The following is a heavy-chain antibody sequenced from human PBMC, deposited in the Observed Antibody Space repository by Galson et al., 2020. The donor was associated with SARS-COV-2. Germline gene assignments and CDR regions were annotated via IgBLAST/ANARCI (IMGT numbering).Heavy chain of an antibody. Sequence: SETLSLTCTVSGGSISSYYWSWIRQPPGKGLEWIGYIYYSGSTNYNPSLKSRVTISVDTSKNQFSLKLSSVTAADTAVYYCARDSYDILTGLWYFDLWGRGTLVTVSS. J-gene: IGHJ2*01. CDR1: GGSISSYY. D-gene: IGHD3-9*01. CDR2: IYYSGST. CDR3: ARDSYDILTGLWYFDL. V-gene: IGHV4-59*01.